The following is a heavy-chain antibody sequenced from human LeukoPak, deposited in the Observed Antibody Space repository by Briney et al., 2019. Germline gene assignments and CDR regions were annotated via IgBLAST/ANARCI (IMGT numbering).Heavy chain of an antibody. D-gene: IGHD2-2*01. CDR3: ARLVKGLVVTDY. CDR2: IYYSGST. Sequence: PSQTLSLTCTVSGGSISSGGYYWSWIRQHPGKGLEWIGYIYYSGSTYYNPSLKSRVTISVDTSKNQFSLKLSSVTAADTAVYYCARLVKGLVVTDYWGQGTLVTVSS. J-gene: IGHJ4*02. CDR1: GGSISSGGYY. V-gene: IGHV4-31*03.